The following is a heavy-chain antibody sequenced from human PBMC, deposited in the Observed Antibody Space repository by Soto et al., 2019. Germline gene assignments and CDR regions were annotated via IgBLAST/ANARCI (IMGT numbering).Heavy chain of an antibody. D-gene: IGHD3-10*01. CDR2: INHSGST. J-gene: IGHJ6*02. Sequence: PSETLSLTCGVYGGSFSGYYWSWIRQPPGKGLEWIGEINHSGSTNYNPSLKSRVTISVDTSKNQFSLKLSSVTAADTAVYYCALWFGEVWGQGTMVTVYS. V-gene: IGHV4-34*01. CDR3: ALWFGEV. CDR1: GGSFSGYY.